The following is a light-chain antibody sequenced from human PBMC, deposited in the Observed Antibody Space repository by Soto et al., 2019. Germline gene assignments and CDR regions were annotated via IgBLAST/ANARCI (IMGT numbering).Light chain of an antibody. J-gene: IGLJ1*01. CDR3: SSDTSSSTL. Sequence: QSVLTQPASVAGSPGQSITIFCTGTSSDVGSYNYVSWYQQHPGKAPELMIYEVSDRPSGISSRFSGSKSGNTASLTISGLQTEDEADYYCSSDTSSSTLFGTGTKVTVL. V-gene: IGLV2-14*01. CDR1: SSDVGSYNY. CDR2: EVS.